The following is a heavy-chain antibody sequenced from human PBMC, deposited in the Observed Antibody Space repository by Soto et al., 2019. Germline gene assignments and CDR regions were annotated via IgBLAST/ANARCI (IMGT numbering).Heavy chain of an antibody. D-gene: IGHD3-22*01. CDR1: GFTFSSYA. J-gene: IGHJ4*02. CDR3: ASMGSSGYWFDY. Sequence: EVQLVESGGGLVQPGGSLRLSCAASGFTFSSYAMHWVRQAPGKGLEYVSAISSNGGSTYYANSVKGRFTISRDNSKDMLYLQMGSLGAEDMAVYYCASMGSSGYWFDYWGQGTLVTVSS. CDR2: ISSNGGST. V-gene: IGHV3-64*01.